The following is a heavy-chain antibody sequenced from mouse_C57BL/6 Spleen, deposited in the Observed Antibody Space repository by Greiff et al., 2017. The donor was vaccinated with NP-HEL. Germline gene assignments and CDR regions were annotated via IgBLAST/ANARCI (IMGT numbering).Heavy chain of an antibody. V-gene: IGHV1-76*01. D-gene: IGHD1-1*01. Sequence: QVQLKQSGAELVRPGASVKLSCKASGYTFTDYYINWVKQRPGQGLEWIARIYPGSGNTYYNEKFKGKATLTAEKSSSTAYMQISSLTSEDSAVYFCARDNNGSSYAMDYWGQGTSVTVSS. J-gene: IGHJ4*01. CDR2: IYPGSGNT. CDR1: GYTFTDYY. CDR3: ARDNNGSSYAMDY.